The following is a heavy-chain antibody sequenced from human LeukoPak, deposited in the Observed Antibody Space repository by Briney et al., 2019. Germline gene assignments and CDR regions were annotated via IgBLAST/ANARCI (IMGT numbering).Heavy chain of an antibody. CDR1: GESFSGYY. Sequence: PSETLSLTCAVYGESFSGYYWGWIRQPPGKGLEWIGSIYYSGSTYYNPSPKSRVTISVDKSKNQFSLKLSSVTAADTAVYYCARYSSSPPYSYYYYMDVWGKGTTVTVSS. D-gene: IGHD6-6*01. CDR3: ARYSSSPPYSYYYYMDV. CDR2: IYYSGST. V-gene: IGHV4-34*01. J-gene: IGHJ6*03.